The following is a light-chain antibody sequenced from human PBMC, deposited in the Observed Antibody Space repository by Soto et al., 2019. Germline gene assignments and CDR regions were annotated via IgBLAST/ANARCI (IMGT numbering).Light chain of an antibody. CDR1: SSDIYTYKY. Sequence: QSALTQPASVSGSPGQSITISCTGTSSDIYTYKYVSWYQQHPGKAPELILSEVSNRPSGVSNRFSGSKSGNTASLTISGLQAEDEADYYCSSYTSTTTLVVFGGGTKVTVL. J-gene: IGLJ2*01. CDR3: SSYTSTTTLVV. V-gene: IGLV2-14*01. CDR2: EVS.